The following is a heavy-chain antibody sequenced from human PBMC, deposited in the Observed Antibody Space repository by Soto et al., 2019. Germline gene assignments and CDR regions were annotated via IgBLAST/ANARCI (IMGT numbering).Heavy chain of an antibody. V-gene: IGHV4-31*03. CDR3: ARAENERAGIYRPPDY. J-gene: IGHJ4*02. D-gene: IGHD5-12*01. Sequence: QVQLQESGPGLVKPSQTLSLTCTVSGASITSGGYYWSWIRQHPGKGLEWIGYIYYSVTTYYNPSLRSRVIISVAPSKNQFSLNLSSVTAADPAVYYCARAENERAGIYRPPDYWGQGTLVTVSS. CDR2: IYYSVTT. CDR1: GASITSGGYY.